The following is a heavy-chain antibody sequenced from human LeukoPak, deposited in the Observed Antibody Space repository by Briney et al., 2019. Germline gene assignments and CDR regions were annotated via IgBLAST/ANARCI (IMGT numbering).Heavy chain of an antibody. V-gene: IGHV1-69*01. CDR2: IIPTYGSA. J-gene: IGHJ3*02. CDR3: AGFFYDNSGDAFDI. Sequence: GSSVKVSCKASGGSFTFTSHTISWVRQAPGQGLEWMGGIIPTYGSATYAQKFQGRVTITSDESTRTVYMELSSLRPEDSAVHYCAGFFYDNSGDAFDIWGQGKMVTVSS. CDR1: GGSFTFTSHT. D-gene: IGHD3-22*01.